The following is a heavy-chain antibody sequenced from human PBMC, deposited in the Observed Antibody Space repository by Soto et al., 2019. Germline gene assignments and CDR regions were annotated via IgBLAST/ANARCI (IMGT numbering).Heavy chain of an antibody. V-gene: IGHV4-31*03. CDR1: GGXXXXXGXY. CDR3: AREPLT. CDR2: IYYSGXT. Sequence: QVQLQESGPGLVKPSQTLSLTCTVSGGXXXXXGXYWSWIRQHPGKGLEWXGXIYYSGXTYYNPSLXXRVTISXXTXXXQFSLKLSSVTAADTAVYYCAREPLTWGQGTLVTVSS. J-gene: IGHJ4*02.